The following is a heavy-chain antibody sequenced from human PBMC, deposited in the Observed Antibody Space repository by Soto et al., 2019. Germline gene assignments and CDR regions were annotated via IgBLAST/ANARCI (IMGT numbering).Heavy chain of an antibody. CDR3: AASGTDFWSGPPLNYYYGLNV. CDR2: IIPVFGTV. D-gene: IGHD3-3*01. Sequence: QVQLVQSGAEVKKPGSSVRASCEVSGGTFITYAVNWVRQAPGQGLEWMGVIIPVFGTVKYAQKFQGRLTITAAKSTGTASMELSSLRSGDTAVYYCAASGTDFWSGPPLNYYYGLNVWGQGTPVTVSS. J-gene: IGHJ6*02. V-gene: IGHV1-69*06. CDR1: GGTFITYA.